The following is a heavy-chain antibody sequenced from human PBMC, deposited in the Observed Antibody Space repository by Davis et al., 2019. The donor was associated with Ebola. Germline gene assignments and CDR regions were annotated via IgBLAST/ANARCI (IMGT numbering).Heavy chain of an antibody. CDR1: GFTFSHYG. CDR2: IRPDGIDK. Sequence: GESLKISCAVSGFTFSHYGFHWVRQAPGKGLEWLTFIRPDGIDKYYGDSVKGRFTNSRDNPKNTLYLQMNSLRAEDTAVYYCAKDLRGEIDYWGQGTLVTVSS. D-gene: IGHD3-10*01. J-gene: IGHJ4*02. V-gene: IGHV3-30*02. CDR3: AKDLRGEIDY.